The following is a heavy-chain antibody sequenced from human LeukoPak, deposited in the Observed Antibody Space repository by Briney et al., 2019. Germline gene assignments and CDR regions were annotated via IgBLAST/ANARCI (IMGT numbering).Heavy chain of an antibody. J-gene: IGHJ5*02. CDR2: INVGNGHT. CDR3: ARDYYDSSGARWFDP. CDR1: GYTFTGYY. Sequence: ASVKVSCKASGYTFTGYYMHWVRQAPGQGLELMGWINVGNGHTKYSQDFQGRVTITRDTSATSVYMEVSSPRTADMAVYFCARDYYDSSGARWFDPWGQGTLVTVTS. D-gene: IGHD3-22*01. V-gene: IGHV1-3*03.